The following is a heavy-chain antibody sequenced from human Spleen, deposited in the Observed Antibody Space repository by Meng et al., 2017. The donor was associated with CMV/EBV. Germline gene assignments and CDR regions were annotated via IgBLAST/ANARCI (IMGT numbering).Heavy chain of an antibody. Sequence: NYSWGWIRQPPGKGLEWIGSIYSSGSTYYEPSLKSRVTISVDTSRNQFSLKVPSVTAADTAMYYCARDRCSAASCYLVHVGTWFDPWGQGTLVTVSS. J-gene: IGHJ5*01. V-gene: IGHV4-39*07. CDR2: IYSSGST. D-gene: IGHD2-2*01. CDR3: ARDRCSAASCYLVHVGTWFDP. CDR1: NYS.